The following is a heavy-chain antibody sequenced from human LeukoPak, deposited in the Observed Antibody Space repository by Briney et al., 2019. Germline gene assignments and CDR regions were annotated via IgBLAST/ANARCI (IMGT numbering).Heavy chain of an antibody. D-gene: IGHD3-10*01. CDR3: ARVVGSGSYESRFDP. CDR2: INWNGGST. CDR1: GFTLDDYG. V-gene: IGHV3-20*04. J-gene: IGHJ5*02. Sequence: GGSLRLSCAASGFTLDDYGMSWVRQAPGKGLEWVAGINWNGGSTGYADSVKGRFTISRDNAKNSLYLQMNSLRAEDTALYYCARVVGSGSYESRFDPWGQGTLVTVSS.